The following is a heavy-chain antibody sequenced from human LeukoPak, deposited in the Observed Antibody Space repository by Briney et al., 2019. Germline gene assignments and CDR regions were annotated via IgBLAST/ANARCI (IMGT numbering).Heavy chain of an antibody. Sequence: SDTLSLTCTVSGYSISSSNWWGWIRPPPGKGLEGIGYVYYSGSTYSNPSLKSRVTMSGDTSKNQFSLKLSSVTAVDTAVYYCARSVDGGNSPFDYWGQGTLVTVSS. V-gene: IGHV4-28*01. CDR2: VYYSGST. CDR3: ARSVDGGNSPFDY. J-gene: IGHJ4*02. D-gene: IGHD4-23*01. CDR1: GYSISSSNW.